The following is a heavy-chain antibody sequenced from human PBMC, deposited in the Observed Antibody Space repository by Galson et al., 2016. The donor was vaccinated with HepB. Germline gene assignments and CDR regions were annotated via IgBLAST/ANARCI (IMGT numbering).Heavy chain of an antibody. J-gene: IGHJ5*02. CDR3: AKAAQYCSASSCRNWFDP. D-gene: IGHD2-15*01. CDR1: GFTFGDYA. V-gene: IGHV3-9*01. CDR2: ISWNSGNT. Sequence: SLRLSCAASGFTFGDYAMHWVRQAPGKGLEWVAGISWNSGNTGYVASVKGRFTITRDNPKNSLYLQMNRLRSEDTALYYCAKAAQYCSASSCRNWFDPWGQGTLVTVSS.